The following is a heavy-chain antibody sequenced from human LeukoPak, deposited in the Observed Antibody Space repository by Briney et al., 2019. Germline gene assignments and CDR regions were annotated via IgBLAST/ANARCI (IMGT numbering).Heavy chain of an antibody. J-gene: IGHJ4*02. D-gene: IGHD2-15*01. Sequence: GGSLRLSCTVSGFTVSSNSMSWVRQAPGTGLEWVSFIYSGGNTHNSDSVKGRFTISRDNSRNTLYLQMNTLRAEDTAVYFCAKSPVSSCRGSFCYPFDYWGQGALVTVAS. CDR1: GFTVSSNS. V-gene: IGHV3-53*01. CDR3: AKSPVSSCRGSFCYPFDY. CDR2: IYSGGNT.